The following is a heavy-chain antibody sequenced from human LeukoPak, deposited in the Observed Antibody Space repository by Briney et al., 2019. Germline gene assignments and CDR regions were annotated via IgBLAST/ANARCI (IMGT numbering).Heavy chain of an antibody. V-gene: IGHV4-34*01. CDR2: INHSGST. D-gene: IGHD3-22*01. CDR1: GGSFSSYY. CDR3: ARSKYYYDSSFRY. Sequence: SETLSLTCAVYGGSFSSYYWSWIRQPPGKGLEWIGEINHSGSTNYNPSLKSRVTISVDTSKNQFSLKLSSVTAADTAVYYCARSKYYYDSSFRYWGQGTLVTVSS. J-gene: IGHJ4*02.